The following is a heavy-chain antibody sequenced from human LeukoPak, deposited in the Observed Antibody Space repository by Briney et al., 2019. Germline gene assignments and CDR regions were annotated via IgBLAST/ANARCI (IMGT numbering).Heavy chain of an antibody. CDR2: MYYSGST. J-gene: IGHJ6*02. CDR3: ASGSSTVKHYYGIDV. CDR1: GGSISSYY. Sequence: SETLSLTCTVSGGSISSYYWSWIRQPPGKGLEWIGYMYYSGSTNYNPSLKNRVTISVDTSKNQFSLKLSSVTAADTAVYYCASGSSTVKHYYGIDVWGRGTTVTVSS. D-gene: IGHD4-17*01. V-gene: IGHV4-59*01.